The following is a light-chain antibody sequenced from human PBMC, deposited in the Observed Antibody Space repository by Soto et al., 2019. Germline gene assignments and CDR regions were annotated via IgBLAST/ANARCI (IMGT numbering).Light chain of an antibody. V-gene: IGKV3-20*01. CDR2: GAS. CDR3: QQYAASPRT. CDR1: QSVNDND. J-gene: IGKJ1*01. Sequence: EIVLTQSPGTLSLSPRERATLSCRASQSVNDNDLAWYQHKPGPAPRLLIYGASSRAPGIPDRFSGSGSGTDFTLTISRLEPEDFAIYYCQQYAASPRTFGQGTQVEVK.